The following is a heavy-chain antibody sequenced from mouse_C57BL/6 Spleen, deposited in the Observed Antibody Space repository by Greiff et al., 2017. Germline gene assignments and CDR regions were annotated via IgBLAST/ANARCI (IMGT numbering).Heavy chain of an antibody. CDR3: ARRGYYGSRYAMDY. V-gene: IGHV1-81*01. CDR1: GYTFTSYG. J-gene: IGHJ4*01. Sequence: QVQLQQSGAELARPGASVKLSCKASGYTFTSYGISWVKQRTGQGLEWIGEIYPRSGNTYYNEKFKGKATLTADKASSKAYMELRSLTSEDSAVYFCARRGYYGSRYAMDYWGQGTSVTVSS. D-gene: IGHD1-1*01. CDR2: IYPRSGNT.